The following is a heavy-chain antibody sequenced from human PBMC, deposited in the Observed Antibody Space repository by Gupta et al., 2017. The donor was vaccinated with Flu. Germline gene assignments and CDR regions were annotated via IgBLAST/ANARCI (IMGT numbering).Heavy chain of an antibody. CDR3: ARARSGTPYYYYGMDV. CDR2: INHSGST. J-gene: IGHJ6*02. V-gene: IGHV4-34*01. CDR1: GGSFSGYY. D-gene: IGHD6-19*01. Sequence: QVQLQQWGAGLLKPSETLSPTCAVYGGSFSGYYLSWIRKPPGKGLEWIGEINHSGSTNYNPSLKSRVTISVDTSKNQFSLKLSSVTAADTAVYYCARARSGTPYYYYGMDVWGQGTTVTVSS.